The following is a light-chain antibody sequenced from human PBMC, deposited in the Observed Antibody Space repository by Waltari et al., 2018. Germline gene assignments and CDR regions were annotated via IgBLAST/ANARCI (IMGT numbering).Light chain of an antibody. CDR3: AAWDDSLNGPV. J-gene: IGLJ3*02. CDR2: SNN. CDR1: SSNIGSNT. V-gene: IGLV1-44*01. Sequence: QSVLTQPPSASGTPGQRVTISCSGSSSNIGSNTVSWYQQLPGTAPKLLIYSNNRRPPGVPAPFAGSKSGTSASLAISGLQSEDDTDYYCAAWDDSLNGPVFGGGTKLTVL.